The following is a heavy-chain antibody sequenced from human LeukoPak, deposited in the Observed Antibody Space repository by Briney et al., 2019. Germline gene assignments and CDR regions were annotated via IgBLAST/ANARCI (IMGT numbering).Heavy chain of an antibody. CDR1: GGSISSGSSY. D-gene: IGHD2/OR15-2a*01. J-gene: IGHJ5*02. CDR3: TRGDNT. Sequence: SQTLSLTXTVSGGSISSGSSYWSWIRQPAGKGLEWIGRIYTSGNTNYKPSLQSRVTISVDTAKNQFSLKLSSVTAADTAVYYCTRGDNTWGPGTLVTVSS. V-gene: IGHV4-61*02. CDR2: IYTSGNT.